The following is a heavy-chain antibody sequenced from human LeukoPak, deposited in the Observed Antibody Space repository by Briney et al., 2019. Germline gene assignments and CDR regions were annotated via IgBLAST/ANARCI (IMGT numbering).Heavy chain of an antibody. Sequence: SETLSLTCTVSSGSISGSYWSWIRQPPGKGLEWIGFIHDSGNTYYNASLKSRVTMSVDTSKNQFSLKLSSVTAADTAVYYCARDGSDIVVVPAAKLYYYYYMDVWGKGTTVTVSS. J-gene: IGHJ6*03. CDR2: IHDSGNT. V-gene: IGHV4-59*12. CDR1: SGSISGSY. CDR3: ARDGSDIVVVPAAKLYYYYYMDV. D-gene: IGHD2-2*01.